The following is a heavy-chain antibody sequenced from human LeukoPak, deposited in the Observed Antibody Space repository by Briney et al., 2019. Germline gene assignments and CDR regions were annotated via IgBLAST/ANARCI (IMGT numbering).Heavy chain of an antibody. D-gene: IGHD5-24*01. V-gene: IGHV4-34*01. CDR2: INHSGST. CDR1: GGSFSGYY. Sequence: SETLSLTCAVYGGSFSGYYWSWIRQPPGKGLEWIGEINHSGSTNYNPSLKSRVTISVDTSKNQFSLKLSSVTAADTAVYYCARRGWLLTKGAFDIWGQGTMVTVPS. J-gene: IGHJ3*02. CDR3: ARRGWLLTKGAFDI.